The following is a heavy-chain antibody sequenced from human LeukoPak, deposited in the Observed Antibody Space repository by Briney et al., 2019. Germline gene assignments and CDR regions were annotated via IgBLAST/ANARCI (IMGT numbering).Heavy chain of an antibody. Sequence: SETLSLTCAVDGGSFAGYYWTWIRQPPGKGLEWIGEIKRTGDTNHNPSLKSRVTISVDRSKNQFSLKLSSVTAADTAVYYCARDHKGYSIAAAGTYWYFDLWGRGTLVTVSS. J-gene: IGHJ2*01. D-gene: IGHD6-13*01. CDR1: GGSFAGYY. CDR3: ARDHKGYSIAAAGTYWYFDL. CDR2: IKRTGDT. V-gene: IGHV4-34*01.